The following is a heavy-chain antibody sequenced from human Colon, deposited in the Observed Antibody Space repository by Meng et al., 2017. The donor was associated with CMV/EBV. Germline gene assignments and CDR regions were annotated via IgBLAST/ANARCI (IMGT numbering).Heavy chain of an antibody. V-gene: IGHV3-9*01. CDR3: AKDGYGLGYIDS. CDR2: ISWSSGSK. D-gene: IGHD3/OR15-3a*01. Sequence: GGSLRLSCAASGINFDEYAMHWVRQVPGKGLEWVSGISWSSGSKVYADSVKGRFTISRDNAKSSVYLQMNSLTAADTAVYYCAKDGYGLGYIDSWGQGTAVTVSS. CDR1: GINFDEYA. J-gene: IGHJ4*02.